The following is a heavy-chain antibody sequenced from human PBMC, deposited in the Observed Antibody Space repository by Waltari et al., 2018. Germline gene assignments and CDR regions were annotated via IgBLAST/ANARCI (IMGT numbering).Heavy chain of an antibody. Sequence: EVQLVESGGGLVKPGGSLRLSCAASGFTFSNAWMSWVRQAPGKGLEWVGRIKSKTDGGTTDYAAPVKGRFTISRDDSKNTLYLQMNSLKTEDTAVYYCTTDLGFGVGGSDYWGQGTLVTVSS. J-gene: IGHJ4*02. CDR1: GFTFSNAW. CDR3: TTDLGFGVGGSDY. V-gene: IGHV3-15*01. CDR2: IKSKTDGGTT. D-gene: IGHD2-15*01.